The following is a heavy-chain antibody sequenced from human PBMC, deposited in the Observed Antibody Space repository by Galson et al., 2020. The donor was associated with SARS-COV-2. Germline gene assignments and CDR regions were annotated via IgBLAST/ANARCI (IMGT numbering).Heavy chain of an antibody. Sequence: ETSETLSLTCAISGDSISTYYWSWIRQPPGKGLEWIGYIFYTGSANYNPSLKSRFTMSVDTSENQFSLSLNSVNAADTAVYYCARGGRDNHDSSAFPTWIFDLWGRGTLVTVSS. CDR2: IFYTGSA. CDR1: GDSISTYY. V-gene: IGHV4-59*08. CDR3: ARGGRDNHDSSAFPTWIFDL. J-gene: IGHJ2*01. D-gene: IGHD3-22*01.